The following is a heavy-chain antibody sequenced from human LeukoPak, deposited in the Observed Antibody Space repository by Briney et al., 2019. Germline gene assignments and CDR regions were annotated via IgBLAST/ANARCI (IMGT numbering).Heavy chain of an antibody. V-gene: IGHV1-24*01. CDR3: ATVTYYYDSSGFAFDI. Sequence: ASVKVSCEVSGYTLTELSMHWVRQAPGKGLEWMGGFDPEDGETIYAQKFQGRVTMTEDTSTDTAYMELSSLRSEDTAVYYCATVTYYYDSSGFAFDIWGQGTLVTVSS. D-gene: IGHD3-22*01. J-gene: IGHJ4*02. CDR1: GYTLTELS. CDR2: FDPEDGET.